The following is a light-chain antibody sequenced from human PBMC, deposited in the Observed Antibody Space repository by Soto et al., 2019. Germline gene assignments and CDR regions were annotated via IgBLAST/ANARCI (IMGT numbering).Light chain of an antibody. V-gene: IGKV3D-20*02. J-gene: IGKJ3*01. CDR3: QQRSNWAFT. CDR1: QNVASSY. Sequence: EIVLTQSPGTLSLSPGERATLSCRASQNVASSYLAWYQQKPGQAPRLLIYGSSIRGAGIPDRFSGSGSGTDFTLTISSLEPEDFAVYYCQQRSNWAFTFGPGTKVDIK. CDR2: GSS.